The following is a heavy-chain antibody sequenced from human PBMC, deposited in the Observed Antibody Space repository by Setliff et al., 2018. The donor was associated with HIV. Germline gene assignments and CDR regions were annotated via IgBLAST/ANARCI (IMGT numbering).Heavy chain of an antibody. CDR3: ARVITMVWTTFDP. Sequence: SETLSLTCTVSGGSIDSTSYYWGWIRQPPGKGLEWIGEIYHSGGTNYNPSLKSRVTISLDKSKNHFSLELRSVTAADTAVYYCARVITMVWTTFDPWGQGTLVTVSS. CDR2: IYHSGGT. V-gene: IGHV4-39*07. J-gene: IGHJ5*02. D-gene: IGHD3-10*01. CDR1: GGSIDSTSYY.